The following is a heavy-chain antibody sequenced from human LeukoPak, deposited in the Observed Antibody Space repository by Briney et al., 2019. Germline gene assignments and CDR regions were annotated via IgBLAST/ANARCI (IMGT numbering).Heavy chain of an antibody. J-gene: IGHJ6*03. D-gene: IGHD3-10*01. V-gene: IGHV3-53*01. Sequence: RGSLTLSCAASGFTDNSNYMSWVRQAPGKGLEWVSVIYSGGSTYYAASVKGRFTISRDNSKNTLYLQMNSLRAEDTAVYYCASGSGSYRTPYYYMDVWGTETTVTVSS. CDR2: IYSGGST. CDR3: ASGSGSYRTPYYYMDV. CDR1: GFTDNSNY.